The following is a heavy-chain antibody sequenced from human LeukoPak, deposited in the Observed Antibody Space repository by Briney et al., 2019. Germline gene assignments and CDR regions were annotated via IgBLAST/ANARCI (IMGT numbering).Heavy chain of an antibody. CDR3: ARFPGSDA. V-gene: IGHV4-59*01. CDR2: TYYSGST. J-gene: IGHJ5*02. Sequence: SETLSLTCAVCGGSFSIYNWRCIRQPPGKGLEWIGYTYYSGSTNYNPSLKSRVTISVDTSKNQFSLKLSSVTAADTAVYYCARFPGSDAWGQGTLVTVSS. CDR1: GGSFSIYN. D-gene: IGHD3-10*01.